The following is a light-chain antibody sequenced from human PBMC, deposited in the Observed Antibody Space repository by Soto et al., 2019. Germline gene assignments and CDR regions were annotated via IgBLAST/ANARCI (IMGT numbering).Light chain of an antibody. CDR3: ASYTSSATYV. J-gene: IGLJ1*01. V-gene: IGLV2-14*01. CDR1: SSDVGGYNY. Sequence: QSALTQPASVSGSPGQSITISCTGTSSDVGGYNYVSWYQQHPGKAPKLMIYDVTNRPSGVSSRLSGSKSGNTASLTIPGRQAEAEADYYCASYTSSATYVIGTGNKLTVL. CDR2: DVT.